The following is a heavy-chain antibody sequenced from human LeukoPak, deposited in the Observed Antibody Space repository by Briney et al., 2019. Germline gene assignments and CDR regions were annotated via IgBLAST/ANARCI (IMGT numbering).Heavy chain of an antibody. J-gene: IGHJ4*02. CDR3: AKDGFLGWLLPYYFDY. CDR2: IRSDGTNT. Sequence: GGSLRLSCAASGFTFSSYAMSWVRQAPGKGLEWVAFIRSDGTNTYYADSVKGRFTISRDNSRNTLYLQLNSLRVEDTAVYYCAKDGFLGWLLPYYFDYWGQGTLVTVSS. V-gene: IGHV3-30*02. D-gene: IGHD3-3*01. CDR1: GFTFSSYA.